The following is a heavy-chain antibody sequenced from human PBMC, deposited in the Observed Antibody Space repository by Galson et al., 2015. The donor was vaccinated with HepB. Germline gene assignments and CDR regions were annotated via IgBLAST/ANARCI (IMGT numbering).Heavy chain of an antibody. Sequence: SVKVSCKASGGTFSSYAISWVRQAPGQGLEWMGGIIPIFGTANYAQKFQGRVTITADESTSTAYMELSSLRSEDTAVYYCARDLYYYDSSGVYYYYGMGVWGQGTTVTVSS. CDR2: IIPIFGTA. J-gene: IGHJ6*02. CDR3: ARDLYYYDSSGVYYYYGMGV. V-gene: IGHV1-69*13. CDR1: GGTFSSYA. D-gene: IGHD3-22*01.